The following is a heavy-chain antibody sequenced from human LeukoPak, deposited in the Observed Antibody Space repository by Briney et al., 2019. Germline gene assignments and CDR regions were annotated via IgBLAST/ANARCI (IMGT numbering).Heavy chain of an antibody. V-gene: IGHV3-7*04. D-gene: IGHD5-24*01. J-gene: IGHJ4*02. Sequence: GGSLRLSCAASGFTLSSYSMNWVRQAPGKGLEWVASIKEDGSEKFYVDSAKGRFTISRDNAKKSLYLQMNSLTAEDAAVYYCARGRDNVYWGQGTLVTVSS. CDR3: ARGRDNVY. CDR2: IKEDGSEK. CDR1: GFTLSSYS.